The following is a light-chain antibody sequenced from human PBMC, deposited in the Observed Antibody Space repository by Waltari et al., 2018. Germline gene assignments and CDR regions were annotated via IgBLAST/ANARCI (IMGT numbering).Light chain of an antibody. J-gene: IGKJ4*01. Sequence: EIVMTQSPATLSVSPGERVTLSCRASQNVNSYLAWYQQKPGQAPRLLIYGASTRPTGIPARFSGSGSGTEFTLTISSLESEDFAVYYCQQHNNWPLTFGGGTKVEIK. V-gene: IGKV3-15*01. CDR2: GAS. CDR1: QNVNSY. CDR3: QQHNNWPLT.